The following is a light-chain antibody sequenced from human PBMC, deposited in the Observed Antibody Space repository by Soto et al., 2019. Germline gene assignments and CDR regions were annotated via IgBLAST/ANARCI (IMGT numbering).Light chain of an antibody. CDR1: QSVSSN. CDR3: QQYNNWPYT. CDR2: GAS. V-gene: IGKV3-15*01. Sequence: EIAMTQSPGTLSVSPGERATLSCRASQSVSSNLAWYQQKSGQAPKLLIYGASTRATGIPARFSGSGSGTEFTLTISSLQSEDFAVYYCQQYNNWPYTLGQGTKLEIK. J-gene: IGKJ2*01.